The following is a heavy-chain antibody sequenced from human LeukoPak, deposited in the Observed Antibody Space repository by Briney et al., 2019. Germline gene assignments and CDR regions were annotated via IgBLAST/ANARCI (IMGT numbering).Heavy chain of an antibody. D-gene: IGHD3-16*01. Sequence: SETLSLTCTVSGDSINNYYWWAWIRQPPGKGLEWAGYIYYSGTPTSYNPSLKSRVTISIDASRNQFSLKLSSVTAADTAVYYCARDSRGGGPDFDYWGQGTLVTVSS. CDR1: GDSINNYY. CDR3: ARDSRGGGPDFDY. J-gene: IGHJ4*02. CDR2: IYYSGTPT. V-gene: IGHV4-59*01.